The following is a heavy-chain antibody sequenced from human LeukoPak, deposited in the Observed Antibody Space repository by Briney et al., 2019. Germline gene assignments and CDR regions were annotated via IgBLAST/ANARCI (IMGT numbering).Heavy chain of an antibody. D-gene: IGHD6-19*01. Sequence: ASVKVSCKASGYTFSDYYIHWLRQAPGQGLEWMGWINTSGGTNYAQKFQGSVTMTRDTSISTAYMELSRLRSDDTAVYYCAGIAVAGSLAEYFQHWGQGTLVTVSS. CDR1: GYTFSDYY. CDR2: INTSGGT. J-gene: IGHJ1*01. V-gene: IGHV1-2*04. CDR3: AGIAVAGSLAEYFQH.